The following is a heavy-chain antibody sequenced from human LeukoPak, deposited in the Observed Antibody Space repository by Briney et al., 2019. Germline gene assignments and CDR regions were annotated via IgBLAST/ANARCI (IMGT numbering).Heavy chain of an antibody. D-gene: IGHD2-2*01. CDR3: ARDTEIVVVPAAMGYYYMDV. Sequence: SETLSLTCSVSGGSIGKYHWTWIRQPPGKRLEWIGYVYYTGNLNYNPSLDHRVSLSIDTSKNQFSLSLSSVTAADTAVYYCARDTEIVVVPAAMGYYYMDVWGKGTTVTVSS. CDR1: GGSIGKYH. V-gene: IGHV4-59*01. CDR2: VYYTGNL. J-gene: IGHJ6*03.